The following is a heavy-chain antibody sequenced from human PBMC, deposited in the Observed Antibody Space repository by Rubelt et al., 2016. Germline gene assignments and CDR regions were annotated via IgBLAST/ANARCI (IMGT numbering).Heavy chain of an antibody. J-gene: IGHJ4*02. CDR2: ISGSGGST. D-gene: IGHD5-18*01. CDR3: ARWNTAMAASDY. V-gene: IGHV3-23*01. Sequence: GKGLEWVSAISGSGGSTYYADSVKGRFTISRDNSKNTLYLQMNSLRAEDTAVYYCARWNTAMAASDYWGQGTLVTVSS.